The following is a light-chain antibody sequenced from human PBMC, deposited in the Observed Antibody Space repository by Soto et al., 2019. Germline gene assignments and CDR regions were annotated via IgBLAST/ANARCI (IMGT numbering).Light chain of an antibody. CDR1: QSINTW. CDR3: QQYQTYSRT. V-gene: IGKV1-5*01. J-gene: IGKJ1*01. Sequence: DIQMTQSPSTVSASVGDRITITCRASQSINTWLAWYRQRPGEAPQLLIYDGSTLARGVPSRFSGSGSGTDFTPSISRLQPDDFSTFYCQQYQTYSRTFGQGTKVEVK. CDR2: DGS.